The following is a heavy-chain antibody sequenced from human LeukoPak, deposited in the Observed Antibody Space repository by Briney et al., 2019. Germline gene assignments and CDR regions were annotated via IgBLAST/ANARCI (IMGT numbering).Heavy chain of an antibody. CDR1: GFTFSSYG. Sequence: GGSLRLSCAASGFTFSSYGMHWVRQAPGKGLEWVAFIRYDGSVQYYADSVKGQFTISRDNSKNTVYLQMNSLRTEDTAVYYCAKDFVIAATTFDYWGLGTLVTVSS. J-gene: IGHJ4*02. D-gene: IGHD2/OR15-2a*01. CDR3: AKDFVIAATTFDY. CDR2: IRYDGSVQ. V-gene: IGHV3-30*02.